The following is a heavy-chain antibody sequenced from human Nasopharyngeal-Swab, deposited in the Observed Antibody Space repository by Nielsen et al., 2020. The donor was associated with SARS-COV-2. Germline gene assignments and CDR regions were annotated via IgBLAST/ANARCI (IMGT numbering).Heavy chain of an antibody. J-gene: IGHJ6*01. V-gene: IGHV1-46*01. CDR2: INPSGGT. D-gene: IGHD2-15*01. CDR3: ARDNVVVAAANYYGVDV. Sequence: WVRQAPGQGLEWMGMINPSGGTKYTQKFQDRITMTRDTSTSTLYMGVARLRSDDTAVYYCARDNVVVAAANYYGVDVWGQGTTVTVSS.